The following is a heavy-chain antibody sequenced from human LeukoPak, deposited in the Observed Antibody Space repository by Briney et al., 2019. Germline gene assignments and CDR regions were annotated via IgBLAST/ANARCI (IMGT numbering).Heavy chain of an antibody. Sequence: SQTLSLTCAISGDSVSSNTAAWNWIRQSPSRGLEWLGRTYYRSKWVFNYGVSVKSRINISPDTSKNPVSLQLDSVTPEDTAVYFCARETAGTYSFDYWGQGTLVSVSS. CDR2: TYYRSKWVF. CDR1: GDSVSSNTAA. V-gene: IGHV6-1*01. D-gene: IGHD6-13*01. CDR3: ARETAGTYSFDY. J-gene: IGHJ4*02.